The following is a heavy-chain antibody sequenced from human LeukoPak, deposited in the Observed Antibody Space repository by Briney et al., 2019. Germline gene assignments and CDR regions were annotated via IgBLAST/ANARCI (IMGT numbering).Heavy chain of an antibody. Sequence: GGSLRLSCAASGFTFSSYSMNWVRQAPGKGLEWVSSISSGSSYIYYTDSVKGRFTISRDNSKNSLHLQMNSLRAEDTAVYYCARVGVRYSSGGTFDYWGQGTLVTVSS. CDR1: GFTFSSYS. V-gene: IGHV3-21*01. CDR3: ARVGVRYSSGGTFDY. CDR2: ISSGSSYI. D-gene: IGHD6-19*01. J-gene: IGHJ4*02.